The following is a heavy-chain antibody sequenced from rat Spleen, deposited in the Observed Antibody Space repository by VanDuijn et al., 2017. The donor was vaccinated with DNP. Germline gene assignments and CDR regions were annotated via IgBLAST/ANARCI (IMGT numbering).Heavy chain of an antibody. V-gene: IGHV3-3*01. CDR3: ARYYARGFDC. J-gene: IGHJ2*01. D-gene: IGHD1-6*01. CDR2: INSAGST. Sequence: EVQLQESGPGLVKPSQSLSLTCSVTGYSITSSYRWNWIRKFPGNKLEWMGYINSAGSTNYKPSLKSRITITRDTSKNQFFLKLNSVTPEDTATYYCARYYARGFDCWGRGVMVTVSS. CDR1: GYSITSSYR.